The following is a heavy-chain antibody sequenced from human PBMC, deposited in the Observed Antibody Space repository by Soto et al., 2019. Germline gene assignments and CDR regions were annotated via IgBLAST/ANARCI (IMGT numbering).Heavy chain of an antibody. V-gene: IGHV2-5*01. CDR3: AHRHFNKVAYFDY. J-gene: IGHJ4*02. Sequence: QITLKESGPMLVKPTQTLTLTCTVSGFSLNSNGVGVGWIRQPPGKALEWLAIVYWNDDKRYSPSLGSRLTIARDASKNQVVLTMTNMDPVDTATYYCAHRHFNKVAYFDYWGQGTLVTVSS. CDR1: GFSLNSNGVG. CDR2: VYWNDDK.